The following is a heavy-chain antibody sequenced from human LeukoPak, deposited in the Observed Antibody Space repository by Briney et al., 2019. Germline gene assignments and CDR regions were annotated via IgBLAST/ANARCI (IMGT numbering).Heavy chain of an antibody. CDR2: INHSGST. Sequence: SETLSLTCAVYGGSFSGYYWTWIRQPPGKGLEWIGEINHSGSTSSNPSLKSRVTISVDTSKNQFSLKLSSVTAADTAIYYCGRTTTVTTSAFDIWGQGTMATVSS. V-gene: IGHV4-34*01. D-gene: IGHD4-17*01. J-gene: IGHJ3*02. CDR1: GGSFSGYY. CDR3: GRTTTVTTSAFDI.